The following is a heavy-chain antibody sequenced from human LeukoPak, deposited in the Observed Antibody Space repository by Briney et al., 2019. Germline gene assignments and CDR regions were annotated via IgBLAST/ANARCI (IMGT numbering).Heavy chain of an antibody. D-gene: IGHD3-9*01. Sequence: SETLSLTCTVSGGSISSGGYYWVWIRQPAGKGLEWIGRIYTSGSTNYNPSLKSRVTISVDTSKNQFSLRLSSVTAADTAVYYCARQFAHYDILTGYPNWFDPWGQGTLVTVSS. CDR2: IYTSGST. CDR3: ARQFAHYDILTGYPNWFDP. CDR1: GGSISSGGYY. J-gene: IGHJ5*02. V-gene: IGHV4-61*02.